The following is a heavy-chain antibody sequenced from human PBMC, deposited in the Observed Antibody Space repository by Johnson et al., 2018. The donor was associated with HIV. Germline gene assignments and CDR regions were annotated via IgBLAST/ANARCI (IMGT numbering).Heavy chain of an antibody. CDR3: VKDKFMFLENPVDAFDV. CDR1: GFTFRNYG. V-gene: IGHV3-30*18. J-gene: IGHJ3*01. CDR2: ISSDGTNK. Sequence: QVQLVESGGAVVQPGRSLRLSCAASGFTFRNYGMHWVRQAPGKGLEWVAVISSDGTNKYYAASVKGLSTISRDNSNNTLYLQMNSLRPEDTGVYYCVKDKFMFLENPVDAFDVWGQRTMVTFSA. D-gene: IGHD3-3*01.